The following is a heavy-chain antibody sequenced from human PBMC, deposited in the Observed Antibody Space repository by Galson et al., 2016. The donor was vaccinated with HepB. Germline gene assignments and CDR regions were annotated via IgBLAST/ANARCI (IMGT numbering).Heavy chain of an antibody. V-gene: IGHV2-5*01. J-gene: IGHJ4*02. CDR1: GFSPSTSGEG. CDR2: IYWNDDK. D-gene: IGHD2-2*01. CDR3: AHRRSGYCNSISCLYFDY. Sequence: PALVKPTQTLTLTCTFSGFSPSTSGEGVGWTRQPPGKALEWLALIYWNDDKRYSPSLRSRLTITKDTSKNQVVLTMTNMDPVDTATYYCAHRRSGYCNSISCLYFDYWGQGALVTVSS.